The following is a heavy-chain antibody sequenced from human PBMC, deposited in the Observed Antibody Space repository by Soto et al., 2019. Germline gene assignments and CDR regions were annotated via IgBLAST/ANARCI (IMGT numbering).Heavy chain of an antibody. Sequence: QVQLQESGPGLVKPSDTLSLTCAVSGYSISSSNWWGWIRQPPGKGLEWIGCIYYSGTTYYNPSLNTPVTMSVDASKNQFSLKLTSVTAVDTAVSYCAGRAIQGPIDYWGQGTLVTVSS. CDR3: AGRAIQGPIDY. J-gene: IGHJ4*02. V-gene: IGHV4-28*01. CDR2: IYYSGTT. CDR1: GYSISSSNW.